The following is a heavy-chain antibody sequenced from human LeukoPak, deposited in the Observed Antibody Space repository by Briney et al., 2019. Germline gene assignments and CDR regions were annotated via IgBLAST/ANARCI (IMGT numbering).Heavy chain of an antibody. D-gene: IGHD3-10*01. CDR1: GFTSSSYE. CDR3: ARDLHYYGSGGRYFYYGMDV. V-gene: IGHV3-48*03. J-gene: IGHJ6*04. CDR2: ISSSGSTI. Sequence: GSLRPSCAASGFTSSSYEMNWVRQARGQGLEWVSYISSSGSTIYSSDSVKLRFPISRSNAKTSLYLQMNSLRAEDTAVYYCARDLHYYGSGGRYFYYGMDVWGEGTTVTVSS.